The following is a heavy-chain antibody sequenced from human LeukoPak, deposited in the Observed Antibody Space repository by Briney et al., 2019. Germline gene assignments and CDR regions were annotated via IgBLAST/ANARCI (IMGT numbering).Heavy chain of an antibody. CDR1: GYTFTGYY. CDR3: AREYSELYDYVWGSYRYGFDY. J-gene: IGHJ4*02. V-gene: IGHV1-2*02. D-gene: IGHD3-16*02. Sequence: GASVKVSCKASGYTFTGYYMHWVRQAPGHGLEWMGWINPNGGGPNYAQRFQGRVTMTRDTSISTAYMELSRLRSDDTAVYYCAREYSELYDYVWGSYRYGFDYWGQGTLVTVSS. CDR2: INPNGGGP.